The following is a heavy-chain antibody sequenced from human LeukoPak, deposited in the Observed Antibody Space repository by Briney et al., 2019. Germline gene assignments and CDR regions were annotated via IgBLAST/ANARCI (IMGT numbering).Heavy chain of an antibody. J-gene: IGHJ4*02. CDR2: FYPGDSDT. V-gene: IGHV5-51*01. Sequence: GESLKISCKGSGYSFTSYWIGWVRQLPGKGLEWMGIFYPGDSDTRYSPSFLGQVTISADKSISTAYLQWSSLKASDTAMYYCARHRGWWYSSGWSDYWGQGTLVTVSS. CDR3: ARHRGWWYSSGWSDY. D-gene: IGHD6-19*01. CDR1: GYSFTSYW.